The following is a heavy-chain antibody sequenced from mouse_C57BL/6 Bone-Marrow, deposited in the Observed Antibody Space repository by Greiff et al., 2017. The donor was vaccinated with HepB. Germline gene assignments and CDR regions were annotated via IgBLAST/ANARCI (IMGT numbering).Heavy chain of an antibody. CDR3: ARKGTRDY. Sequence: QVQLKQPGAELVKPGASVKLSCKASGYTFTSYWMQWVKQRPGQGLEWIGEIDPSDSYTNYNQKFKGKATLTVDTSSSTAYMQLSSLTSEDSAVYYCARKGTRDYWGQGTTLTVSS. V-gene: IGHV1-50*01. J-gene: IGHJ2*01. CDR1: GYTFTSYW. CDR2: IDPSDSYT. D-gene: IGHD3-3*01.